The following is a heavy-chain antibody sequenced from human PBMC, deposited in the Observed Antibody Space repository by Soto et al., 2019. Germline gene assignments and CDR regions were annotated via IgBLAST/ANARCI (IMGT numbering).Heavy chain of an antibody. J-gene: IGHJ4*02. CDR2: ISYDGSNK. D-gene: IGHD1-26*01. CDR1: GFTFSSYA. CDR3: ARDWSPGSYYLDH. Sequence: PGGALRLSCAASGFTFSSYAMHWVRQAPGKGLEWVAVISYDGSNKYYADSVKGRFTISRDNSKNTLYLQMNSLRAEDTAVYYCARDWSPGSYYLDHWGQGTLVTVSS. V-gene: IGHV3-30-3*01.